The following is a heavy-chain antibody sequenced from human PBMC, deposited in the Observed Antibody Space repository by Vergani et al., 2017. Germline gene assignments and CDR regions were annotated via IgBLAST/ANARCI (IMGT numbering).Heavy chain of an antibody. CDR1: GYTFTGYY. J-gene: IGHJ4*02. CDR2: INPNSGGT. D-gene: IGHD3-22*01. V-gene: IGHV1-2*02. CDR3: ARGESITMIVVVITGSDY. Sequence: QVQLVQSGAEVKKPGASVKVSCKASGYTFTGYYMHWVRQAPGQGLEWMGWINPNSGGTNYAQKFQGRVTMTRDTSISTAYMGLSRLRSDDTAVYYCARGESITMIVVVITGSDYWGQGTLVTVSS.